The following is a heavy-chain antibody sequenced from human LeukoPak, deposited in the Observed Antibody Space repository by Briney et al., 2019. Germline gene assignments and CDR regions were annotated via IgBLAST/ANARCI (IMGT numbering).Heavy chain of an antibody. D-gene: IGHD4-11*01. J-gene: IGHJ5*02. V-gene: IGHV3-53*01. CDR1: GFTVITNY. CDR2: IYSGGTA. CDR3: ARATRADYTNYRAGWFDP. Sequence: PGGSLRLSCAASGFTVITNYMTWVRQAPGRGLERVSVIYSGGTAYYADSVKGRFTISRDTSNNTLFLQMNSLRAEDTAVYYCARATRADYTNYRAGWFDPWGQGTQVTVSS.